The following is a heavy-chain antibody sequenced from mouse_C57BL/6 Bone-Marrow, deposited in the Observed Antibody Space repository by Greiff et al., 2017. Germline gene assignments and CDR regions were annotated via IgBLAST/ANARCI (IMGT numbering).Heavy chain of an antibody. CDR2: IDPSDSYT. CDR1: GYTFTSYW. V-gene: IGHV1-69*01. J-gene: IGHJ3*01. Sequence: QVQLQQPGAELVMPGASVKLSCKASGYTFTSYWMHWVKQRPGQGLEWIGEIDPSDSYTNYNQKFKGKSTLTVDKSSSTAYMQLRSLTSEDSAVYVCAREGIRYGYEGWFAYWGQGTLVTVAA. CDR3: AREGIRYGYEGWFAY. D-gene: IGHD2-2*01.